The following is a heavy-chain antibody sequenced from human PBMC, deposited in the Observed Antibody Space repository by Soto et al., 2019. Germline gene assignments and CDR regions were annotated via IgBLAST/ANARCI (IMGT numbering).Heavy chain of an antibody. CDR1: GYTFTGYY. V-gene: IGHV1-2*02. CDR3: ARAAAIFYYDFWSGYYYFDY. D-gene: IGHD3-3*01. Sequence: ASVEVSCKASGYTFTGYYMHWVRQAPGQGLEWMGWINPNSGGTNYAQKFQGRVTMTRDTSISTAYMELSRLRSDDTAVYYCARAAAIFYYDFWSGYYYFDYWGQGTLVTVSS. CDR2: INPNSGGT. J-gene: IGHJ4*02.